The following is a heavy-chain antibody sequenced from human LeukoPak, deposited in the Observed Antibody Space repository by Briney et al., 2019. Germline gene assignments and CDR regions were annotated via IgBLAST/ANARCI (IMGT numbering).Heavy chain of an antibody. CDR3: ARDRKLYCSSGSCNWLDP. CDR2: IYYSGST. CDR1: GGSISSNSYY. J-gene: IGHJ5*02. Sequence: SETLSLTCTVSGGSISSNSYYWAWIRQPPGRGLEWIGSIYYSGSTSYNPSLKSRVSISLDTSNNQFSLKLTSVTAADTAVYYCARDRKLYCSSGSCNWLDPWGQGTLVTVSS. D-gene: IGHD2-15*01. V-gene: IGHV4-39*07.